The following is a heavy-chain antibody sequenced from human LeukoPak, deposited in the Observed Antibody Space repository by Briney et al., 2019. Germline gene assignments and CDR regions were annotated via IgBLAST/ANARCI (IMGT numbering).Heavy chain of an antibody. CDR2: IKHDGSEK. CDR3: ARDSAVVPAADPNYYYYGTDV. D-gene: IGHD2-2*01. Sequence: GGSLRLSCAASGFTFSSYWMSWVRQAPGKGLEWVANIKHDGSEKYYVDSVKGRFTISRDNAKNSLYLQMNSLRAEDTAVYYCARDSAVVPAADPNYYYYGTDVWGQGTTVTVSS. V-gene: IGHV3-7*01. J-gene: IGHJ6*02. CDR1: GFTFSSYW.